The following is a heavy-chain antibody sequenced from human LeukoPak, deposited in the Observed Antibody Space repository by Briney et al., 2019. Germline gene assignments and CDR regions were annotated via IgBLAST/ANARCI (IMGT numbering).Heavy chain of an antibody. J-gene: IGHJ6*03. CDR2: INPNTGGT. D-gene: IGHD5-12*01. CDR1: GYTFTDYY. V-gene: IGHV1-2*02. Sequence: ASVKVSCKASGYTFTDYYIHWVRQAPGQGLEWMGWINPNTGGTNYAQNFQGRVTMTRDTSISTAYMELSRLRSDDTAVYYCARDQGVAAIGVNYMDVWGKGTTVTVSS. CDR3: ARDQGVAAIGVNYMDV.